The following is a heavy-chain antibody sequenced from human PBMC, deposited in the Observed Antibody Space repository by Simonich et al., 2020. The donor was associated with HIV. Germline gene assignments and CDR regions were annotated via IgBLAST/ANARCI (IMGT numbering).Heavy chain of an antibody. V-gene: IGHV1-2*02. Sequence: QVQLVQSGAELKKPGASVKVSCKASGYTFTASYMHWVRQAPGQGLEWPGWVHQHTVGTNYAQKFQGRDTMTRDTSINTAYMDLSRLRSDDTAVYYCARAELFEGWFDPWGQGTLVTVSS. D-gene: IGHD3-16*01. CDR3: ARAELFEGWFDP. CDR2: VHQHTVGT. CDR1: GYTFTASY. J-gene: IGHJ5*02.